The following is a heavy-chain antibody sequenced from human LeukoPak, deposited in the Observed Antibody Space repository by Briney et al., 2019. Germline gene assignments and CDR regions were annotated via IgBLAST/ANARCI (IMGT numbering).Heavy chain of an antibody. CDR2: MNPNSGNT. D-gene: IGHD3-16*01. CDR3: ARGVTAVWGGDYMDV. Sequence: ASVKVSCKASGYTFTSYDINWARQATGQGLEWMGWMNPNSGNTGYAQKFQGRVTMTRNTSISTAYMELSSLRSEDTAVYYCARGVTAVWGGDYMDVWGKGTTVTISS. V-gene: IGHV1-8*01. CDR1: GYTFTSYD. J-gene: IGHJ6*03.